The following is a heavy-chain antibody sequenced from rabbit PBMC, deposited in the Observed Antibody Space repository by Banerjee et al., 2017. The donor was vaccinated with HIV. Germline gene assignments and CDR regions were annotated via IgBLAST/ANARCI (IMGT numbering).Heavy chain of an antibody. V-gene: IGHV1S45*01. CDR1: GFSFNNKYV. CDR2: INTISGAT. Sequence: QEQLEESGRGLVQPEGSLTLTCTASGFSFNNKYVMCWFRQATGKGLEWLACINTISGATVSATWAKCRFTISKVSWTTVTLQMTSLTGADTATYFCARDVAGVISWNFNLWGQGTLFTVS. CDR3: ARDVAGVISWNFNL. D-gene: IGHD4-1*01. J-gene: IGHJ4*01.